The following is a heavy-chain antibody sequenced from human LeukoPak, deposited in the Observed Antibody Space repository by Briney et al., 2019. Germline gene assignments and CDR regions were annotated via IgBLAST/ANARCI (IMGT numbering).Heavy chain of an antibody. V-gene: IGHV4-59*01. CDR1: GGSISSYY. J-gene: IGHJ6*03. CDR2: IYYSGST. CDR3: ARVVYSGYDFRGAMDV. D-gene: IGHD5-12*01. Sequence: TSSETLSLTCTVSGGSISSYYWSWIRQPPGKGLEWIGYIYYSGSTNYNPSLKSRVTISVDTSKNQFSLKLSSVTAADTAVYYCARVVYSGYDFRGAMDVWGKGTTVTVSS.